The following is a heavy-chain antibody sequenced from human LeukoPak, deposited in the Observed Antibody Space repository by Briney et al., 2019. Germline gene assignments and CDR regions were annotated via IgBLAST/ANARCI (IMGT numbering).Heavy chain of an antibody. CDR3: ASSSDIVVVPAADY. CDR2: ISSSGSTI. D-gene: IGHD2-2*01. Sequence: PGGSLRLSCAASGFTFSDYYMSWIRQAPGKGLEWVSYISSSGSTIYYADSVKGRFTISRDNAKNSLYLQMNSLRAEDTAVYYCASSSDIVVVPAADYWGQGTLVTVSS. J-gene: IGHJ4*02. V-gene: IGHV3-11*04. CDR1: GFTFSDYY.